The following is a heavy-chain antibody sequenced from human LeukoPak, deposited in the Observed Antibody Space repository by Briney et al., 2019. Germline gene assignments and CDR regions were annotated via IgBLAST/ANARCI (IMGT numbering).Heavy chain of an antibody. D-gene: IGHD3-3*01. CDR3: ARVVISYDFWSGYSPAARGYFDY. Sequence: SGGSLRLSCAASGFTFSDYYMSWIRQAPGKGLEWVSYISSSGSTIYYADSVKGRFTISRDNAKNSLYLQMNSLRAEDTAVYYCARVVISYDFWSGYSPAARGYFDYWGQGTLVTVSS. CDR1: GFTFSDYY. CDR2: ISSSGSTI. J-gene: IGHJ4*02. V-gene: IGHV3-11*01.